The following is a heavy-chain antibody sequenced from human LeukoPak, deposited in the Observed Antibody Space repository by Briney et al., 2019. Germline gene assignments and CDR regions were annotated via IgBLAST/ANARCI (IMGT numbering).Heavy chain of an antibody. Sequence: GGSLRLSCAASGFTFSSYGMHWVRQAPGKGLEWVTFIRYDGTNKYYADSVKGRFTISRDNSKNTLYLQMNSLRAEDTAIYYCARDHDMVATIPRGFFDYWGQGTLVTVSS. J-gene: IGHJ4*02. V-gene: IGHV3-30*02. CDR1: GFTFSSYG. D-gene: IGHD5-12*01. CDR3: ARDHDMVATIPRGFFDY. CDR2: IRYDGTNK.